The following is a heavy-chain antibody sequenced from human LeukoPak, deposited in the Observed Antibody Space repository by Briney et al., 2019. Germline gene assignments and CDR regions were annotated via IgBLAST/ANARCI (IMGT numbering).Heavy chain of an antibody. Sequence: GASVKVSCKASGYTFTGYYMHWVRQASGQGLEWMGWINPNSGGTNYAQKFQGRVTMTRDTSISTAYMELSRLRSDDTAVYYCARVADIVVVVAATRRCWFDPWGQGTLVTVSS. CDR1: GYTFTGYY. J-gene: IGHJ5*02. CDR3: ARVADIVVVVAATRRCWFDP. CDR2: INPNSGGT. D-gene: IGHD2-15*01. V-gene: IGHV1-2*02.